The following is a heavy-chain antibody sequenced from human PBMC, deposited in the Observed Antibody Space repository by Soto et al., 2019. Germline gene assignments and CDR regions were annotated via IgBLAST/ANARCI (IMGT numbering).Heavy chain of an antibody. Sequence: QVQLVESGGGVVQPGRSLRLSCAVSGFTFNSYGIHWVRQAPGKGLEWVAVTWYDGSQEYFVDSVRGRFTLSRDSSKNTVFLQMNSLRDEDTAVYYGARNTAEYSSNTLYYFFGLDVWGQGATVTVSS. D-gene: IGHD2-2*01. V-gene: IGHV3-33*01. CDR1: GFTFNSYG. CDR2: TWYDGSQE. CDR3: ARNTAEYSSNTLYYFFGLDV. J-gene: IGHJ6*02.